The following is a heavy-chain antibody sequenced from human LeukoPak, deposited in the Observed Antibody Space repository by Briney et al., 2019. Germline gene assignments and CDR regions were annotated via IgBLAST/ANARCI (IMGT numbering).Heavy chain of an antibody. CDR1: GYTFTSYD. D-gene: IGHD3-22*01. CDR2: MNPNSGNT. Sequence: ASVKVSCKASGYTFTSYDINWVRQAPGQGLEWMGWMNPNSGNTGYAQKFQGRVTMTRNTSIRTAYMELSSLRSEDTAVYYCASSYYYDSSGYYFWFDRWGQGTLVTVSS. CDR3: ASSYYYDSSGYYFWFDR. V-gene: IGHV1-8*01. J-gene: IGHJ5*02.